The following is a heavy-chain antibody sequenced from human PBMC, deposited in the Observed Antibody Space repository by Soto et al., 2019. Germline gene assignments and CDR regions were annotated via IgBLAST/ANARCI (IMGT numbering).Heavy chain of an antibody. CDR2: IYYSGST. J-gene: IGHJ6*02. CDR1: GGSISSGDYY. V-gene: IGHV4-31*03. Sequence: QVQLQESGPGLVMPSQTLSLTCTVSGGSISSGDYYWSWIRQHPGKGLEWIGYIYYSGSTYYNPSLKSRVTISVDTSKNQFSLKLSSVTAADTAVYYCARVCGGDCHYGMDVWGQGTTVTVSS. CDR3: ARVCGGDCHYGMDV. D-gene: IGHD2-21*02.